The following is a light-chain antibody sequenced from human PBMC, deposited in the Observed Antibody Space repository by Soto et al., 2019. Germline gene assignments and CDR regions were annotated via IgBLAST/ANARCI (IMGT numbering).Light chain of an antibody. CDR2: EVI. J-gene: IGLJ1*01. V-gene: IGLV2-14*01. CDR3: SSYSATNTLV. CDR1: SSDVGDYPN. Sequence: QSALTQPASLSGSPGQSITISCTGTSSDVGDYPNVSWYQQHPGKVPKLIIYEVIHRPSGVTSRFSGSKSENTASLTISGLQAEDEADYYCSSYSATNTLVFGSGTKVTVL.